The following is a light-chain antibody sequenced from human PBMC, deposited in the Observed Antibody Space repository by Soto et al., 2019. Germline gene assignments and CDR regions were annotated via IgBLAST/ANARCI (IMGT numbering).Light chain of an antibody. J-gene: IGLJ3*02. Sequence: QSALTQPASVSGSPGQSITISCTGTSSDAGNYNFVSCYQQQPGKAPKVIIYQDSTRPSGVSNRISGSKSGNTSSLTISGLQAEDEVVYYCCSYAGSSTPWVLGGGTKLTVL. CDR2: QDS. V-gene: IGLV2-23*01. CDR1: SSDAGNYNF. CDR3: CSYAGSSTPWV.